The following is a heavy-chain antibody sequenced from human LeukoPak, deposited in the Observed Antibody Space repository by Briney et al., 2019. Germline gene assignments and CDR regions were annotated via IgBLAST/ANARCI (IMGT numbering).Heavy chain of an antibody. Sequence: PGRSLRLSCAVSGFTFSTYGMHWVRQAPGKGLEWVAVISYDGSNKNYADSVKGRFTIYRDNSKNTLYLQMNSLRAEDTAVYYCAKDSKGCSSTSCYWKEYYYYGMDVWGQGTTVTVSS. CDR3: AKDSKGCSSTSCYWKEYYYYGMDV. J-gene: IGHJ6*02. CDR2: ISYDGSNK. V-gene: IGHV3-30*18. D-gene: IGHD2-2*01. CDR1: GFTFSTYG.